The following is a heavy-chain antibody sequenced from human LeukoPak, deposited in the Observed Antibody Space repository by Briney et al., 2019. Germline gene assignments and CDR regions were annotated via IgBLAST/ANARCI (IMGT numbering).Heavy chain of an antibody. CDR2: IYTSGST. CDR3: GREESAGLFDI. V-gene: IGHV4-4*07. Sequence: SETLSLTCTVSGGSISSYYWSWIRQPAGKGLEWIGRIYTSGSTNYNPSLKSRVTMSVDTSKNQFSLKLSSVTAADTAVYHCGREESAGLFDIWGQGTMVTVSS. J-gene: IGHJ3*02. CDR1: GGSISSYY.